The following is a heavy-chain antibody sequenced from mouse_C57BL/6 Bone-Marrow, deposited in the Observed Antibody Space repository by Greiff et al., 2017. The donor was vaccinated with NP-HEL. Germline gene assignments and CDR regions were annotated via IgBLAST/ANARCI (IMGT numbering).Heavy chain of an antibody. J-gene: IGHJ3*01. Sequence: EVQLQQSGPELVKPGASVKISCKASGYTFTDYYMNWVKQSHGKSLEWIGDINPNNGGTSYNQKFKGKATLTVDKSSSTAYMELRSLTSEDSAVYYCARSYYYGKFAYWGQGTLVTVSA. CDR2: INPNNGGT. D-gene: IGHD1-1*01. V-gene: IGHV1-26*01. CDR3: ARSYYYGKFAY. CDR1: GYTFTDYY.